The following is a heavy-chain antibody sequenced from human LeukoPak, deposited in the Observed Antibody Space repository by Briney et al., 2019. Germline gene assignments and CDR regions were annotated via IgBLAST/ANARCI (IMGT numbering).Heavy chain of an antibody. D-gene: IGHD3-22*01. Sequence: GGSLRLCCAASGFTFSSYWMNWVRQAPGKGLEWVANIKQDGSDKYYVDSVKGRFTISRDNAKNSLYLQMNSLRAEDTAVYYCAREASDYYDSSGGFDYWGQGTLVTVSS. CDR2: IKQDGSDK. CDR1: GFTFSSYW. V-gene: IGHV3-7*01. CDR3: AREASDYYDSSGGFDY. J-gene: IGHJ4*02.